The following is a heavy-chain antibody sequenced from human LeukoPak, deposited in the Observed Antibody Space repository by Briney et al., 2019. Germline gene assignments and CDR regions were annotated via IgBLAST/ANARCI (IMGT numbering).Heavy chain of an antibody. CDR3: ARHGDVRYFDWLKDGFDY. V-gene: IGHV4-4*09. J-gene: IGHJ4*02. D-gene: IGHD3-9*01. CDR1: GGSISSYY. CDR2: IYNSGIT. Sequence: PSETLSLTCTVFGGSISSYYWSWIRKPPGEGPEWIGYIYNSGITNKNPSLKSRVTISGDTSKNQFSLKLSSVTAADTAVYYCARHGDVRYFDWLKDGFDYWGQGTLVTVSS.